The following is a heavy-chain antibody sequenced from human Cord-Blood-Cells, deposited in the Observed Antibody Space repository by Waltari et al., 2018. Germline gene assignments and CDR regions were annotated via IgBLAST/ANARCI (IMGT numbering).Heavy chain of an antibody. CDR3: ARLWGPSY. Sequence: QLQLQESGPGLVKPSETLSLTCTVSGGSISSSSYYWGWIRQPPGKGLGWIGSIYYSGSTYYNPSLKSRVTISVDTSKNQFSLKLSSVTAADTAVYYCARLWGPSYWGQGTLVTVSS. D-gene: IGHD3-16*01. V-gene: IGHV4-39*01. CDR1: GGSISSSSYY. J-gene: IGHJ4*02. CDR2: IYYSGST.